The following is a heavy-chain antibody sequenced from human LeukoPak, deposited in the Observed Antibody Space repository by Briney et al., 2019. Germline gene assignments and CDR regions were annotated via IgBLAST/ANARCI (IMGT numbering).Heavy chain of an antibody. V-gene: IGHV3-66*02. CDR3: ARESLGGSSFDY. CDR1: GFTFSSNY. Sequence: PGGSLRLSCAASGFTFSSNYMSWVRQAPGKGLEWVSVIYSGGSTYYADSVKGRFTISRDNSKNTLYLQMNSLRAEDTAVYYCARESLGGSSFDYWGQGTLVTVSS. J-gene: IGHJ4*02. CDR2: IYSGGST. D-gene: IGHD1-26*01.